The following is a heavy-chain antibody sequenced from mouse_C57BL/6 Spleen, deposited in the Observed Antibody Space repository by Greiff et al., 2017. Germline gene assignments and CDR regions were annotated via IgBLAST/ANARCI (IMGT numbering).Heavy chain of an antibody. CDR3: ARWLYSNYSLLAY. Sequence: QVHVKQPGAELVKPGASVKMSCKASGYTFTSYWITWVKQRPGQGLEWIGDIYPGSGSTNYNEKFKSKATLTVDTSSSTAYMQLSSLTSEDSAVYYCARWLYSNYSLLAYWGQGTLVTVSA. J-gene: IGHJ3*01. V-gene: IGHV1-55*01. CDR2: IYPGSGST. D-gene: IGHD2-5*01. CDR1: GYTFTSYW.